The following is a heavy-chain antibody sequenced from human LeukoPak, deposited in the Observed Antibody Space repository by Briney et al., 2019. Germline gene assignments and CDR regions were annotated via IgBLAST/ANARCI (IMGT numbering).Heavy chain of an antibody. CDR3: ARDRDYYDSSGYYYPADY. CDR2: INPSGGST. J-gene: IGHJ4*02. Sequence: ASVKVSCEASGYTFTSYYMHWVRQAPGQGLEWMGIINPSGGSTSYAQKFQGRVTMTRDTSTSTVYMELSSLRSEDTAVYHCARDRDYYDSSGYYYPADYWGQGTLVTVSS. CDR1: GYTFTSYY. D-gene: IGHD3-22*01. V-gene: IGHV1-46*01.